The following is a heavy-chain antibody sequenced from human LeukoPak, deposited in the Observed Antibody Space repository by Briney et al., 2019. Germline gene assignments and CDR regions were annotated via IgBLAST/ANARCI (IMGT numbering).Heavy chain of an antibody. Sequence: PGGSLRLSCAASGFTFSHYWMSWVRQAPGKGLEWVANIKYHGSDEHYVDSVRGRFTISRDNAKNSLFLQMNSLRAEDTAVYYCARIGGSGTYWDYWGQGTLVTVSS. J-gene: IGHJ4*02. D-gene: IGHD3-10*01. CDR1: GFTFSHYW. V-gene: IGHV3-7*01. CDR2: IKYHGSDE. CDR3: ARIGGSGTYWDY.